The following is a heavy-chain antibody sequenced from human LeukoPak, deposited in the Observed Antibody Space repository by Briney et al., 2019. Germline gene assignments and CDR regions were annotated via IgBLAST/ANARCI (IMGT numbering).Heavy chain of an antibody. Sequence: GGSLRLSCAASGFTFSNYWMHWVRQAPGKGLVWVSRVNSDGSNTYYADSVKGRFTISRDNAKNTLYLQMSSLRAEDTAVYYCATPRGDYYYGMDVWGLGTTVTVSS. V-gene: IGHV3-74*01. J-gene: IGHJ6*02. CDR3: ATPRGDYYYGMDV. D-gene: IGHD3-10*01. CDR2: VNSDGSNT. CDR1: GFTFSNYW.